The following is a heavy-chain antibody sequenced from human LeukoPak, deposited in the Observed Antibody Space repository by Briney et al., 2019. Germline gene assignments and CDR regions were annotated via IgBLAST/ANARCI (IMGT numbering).Heavy chain of an antibody. D-gene: IGHD6-19*01. J-gene: IGHJ4*02. CDR1: GYSFTSYW. CDR2: IYPGDSDT. CDR3: ARRAPNSSGWYWGVDY. V-gene: IGHV5-51*01. Sequence: GESLKISCKVSGYSFTSYWIGWVRQMPGKGLEWMGIIYPGDSDTRYSPSFQGQVTISADKSISTAYLQWSSLKASDTAMYYCARRAPNSSGWYWGVDYWGQGTLVTVSS.